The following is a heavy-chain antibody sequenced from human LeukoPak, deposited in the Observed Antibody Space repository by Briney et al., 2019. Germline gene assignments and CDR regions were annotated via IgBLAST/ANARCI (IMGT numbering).Heavy chain of an antibody. J-gene: IGHJ5*02. V-gene: IGHV1-2*02. Sequence: ASVKVSCKASGYTFTCYYMHWVRQAPGQGLEWMGWINPNSGGTNYAQKFQGRVTMTRDTSISTAYMELSRLRSDDTAVYYCARGYKGYYDSSGYYSFDPWGQGTLVTVSS. CDR3: ARGYKGYYDSSGYYSFDP. CDR2: INPNSGGT. D-gene: IGHD3-22*01. CDR1: GYTFTCYY.